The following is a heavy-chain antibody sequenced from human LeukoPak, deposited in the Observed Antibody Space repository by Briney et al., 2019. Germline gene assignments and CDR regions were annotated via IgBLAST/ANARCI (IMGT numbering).Heavy chain of an antibody. J-gene: IGHJ5*02. D-gene: IGHD4-17*01. CDR1: GGTFSSYT. V-gene: IGHV1-69*04. Sequence: SVKVSCKASGGTFSSYTISWVRQAPGQGLEWMGRIIPIFGIANYAQKFQGRVTITADKSTSTAYMELSSLRSEDTAVYYCAREATVTTRWFDPWGQGTLVTVSS. CDR2: IIPIFGIA. CDR3: AREATVTTRWFDP.